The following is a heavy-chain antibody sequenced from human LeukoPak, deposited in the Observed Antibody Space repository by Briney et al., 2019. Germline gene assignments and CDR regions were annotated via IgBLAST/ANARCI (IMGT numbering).Heavy chain of an antibody. CDR3: ARRLWYSGSSGYYFDY. CDR2: ISDSGTT. D-gene: IGHD1-26*01. CDR1: GLSISTFS. J-gene: IGHJ4*02. Sequence: SETLSLTCTVSGLSISTFSWSWIRQPPGKGLEWIAYISDSGTTNYSPSLKSRVIISLDTSKNQVSLNLSSVTAADTAVYHCARRLWYSGSSGYYFDYWGQGALVTVSS. V-gene: IGHV4-59*01.